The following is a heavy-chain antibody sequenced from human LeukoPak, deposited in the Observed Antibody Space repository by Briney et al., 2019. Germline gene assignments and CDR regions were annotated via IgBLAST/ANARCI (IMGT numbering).Heavy chain of an antibody. CDR1: GFTFSSYA. J-gene: IGHJ4*02. D-gene: IGHD1-14*01. Sequence: GGSLRLSCAASGFTFSSYAMGWVRQAPGKGLEWVSAISGSGGSTYYADSVKGRFTISRDNAKNTLYLQMNSLRAEDTAVYYCARYMMGFDYWGQGTLVTVSS. V-gene: IGHV3-23*01. CDR3: ARYMMGFDY. CDR2: ISGSGGST.